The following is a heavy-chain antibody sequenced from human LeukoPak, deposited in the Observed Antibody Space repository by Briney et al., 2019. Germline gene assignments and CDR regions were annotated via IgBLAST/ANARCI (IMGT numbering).Heavy chain of an antibody. CDR2: ISYSGST. J-gene: IGHJ5*02. D-gene: IGHD1-26*01. V-gene: IGHV4-31*01. CDR3: ATYSGNLVGNWFDP. CDR1: GRSINTGGYY. Sequence: SETLSLTCTVSGRSINTGGYYWSWIRQHPEEGLEWIGYISYSGSTYYNPSLKSQVTISVDTSKNQYSLKLSPVTAADTAVYYCATYSGNLVGNWFDPWGQGTLVTVSS.